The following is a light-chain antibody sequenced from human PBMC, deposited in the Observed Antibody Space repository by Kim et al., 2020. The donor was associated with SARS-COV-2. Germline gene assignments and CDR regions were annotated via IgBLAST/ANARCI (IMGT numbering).Light chain of an antibody. V-gene: IGLV2-14*03. Sequence: GQSITIACTGTSSDVGGYNYVSWYQHHPGKAPKLIIYDVSERPSGVSNRFSGSKSGNTASLTISGLQAEDESDYYCTSYRTRSTYVVGTGTKVTVL. CDR3: TSYRTRSTYV. CDR2: DVS. CDR1: SSDVGGYNY. J-gene: IGLJ1*01.